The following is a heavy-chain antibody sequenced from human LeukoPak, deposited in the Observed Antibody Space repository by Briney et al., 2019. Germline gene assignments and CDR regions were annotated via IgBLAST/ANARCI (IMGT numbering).Heavy chain of an antibody. V-gene: IGHV3-74*01. CDR2: IDSDGSST. J-gene: IGHJ4*02. CDR3: VVGATFDY. CDR1: GFTFSSFW. D-gene: IGHD1-26*01. Sequence: GGSLRLSCATSGFTFSSFWMHWVRQAPGKGLVWVSRIDSDGSSTNYADSVKGRFTISRDNSKNTLYLQMNSLRAEDTAVYYCVVGATFDYRGQGTLVTVSS.